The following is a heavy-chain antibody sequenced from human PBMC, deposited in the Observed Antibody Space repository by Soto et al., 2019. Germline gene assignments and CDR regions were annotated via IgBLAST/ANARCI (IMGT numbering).Heavy chain of an antibody. J-gene: IGHJ6*02. D-gene: IGHD3-3*02. V-gene: IGHV1-69*12. CDR2: IMPVFATP. CDR1: GGTFSTSA. CDR3: ARDKDRQQLGGNYYYILDV. Sequence: QVQLMQSGAEVKKPGSSVKVSCKASGGTFSTSAISWGRQAPGEGLEWVGGIMPVFATPDYAQQFQGGVTISAEESPTPAYLELTSLTTDDTAVYYCARDKDRQQLGGNYYYILDVWGQGTAITVSS.